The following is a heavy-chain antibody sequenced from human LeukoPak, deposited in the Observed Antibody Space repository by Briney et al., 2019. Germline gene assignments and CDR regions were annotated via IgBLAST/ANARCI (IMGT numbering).Heavy chain of an antibody. Sequence: SETLSLTCTVSGGSISSRSYYWGWIRQPPGKGLEWIGKISDSGSTYYSPSLRSRVTIFIDMSKNQFSLKWSSVTATDTAVYYCGRGEKVLDYFDYWGQGTLVTVSS. J-gene: IGHJ4*02. CDR3: GRGEKVLDYFDY. V-gene: IGHV4-39*01. CDR1: GGSISSRSYY. D-gene: IGHD3-16*01. CDR2: ISDSGST.